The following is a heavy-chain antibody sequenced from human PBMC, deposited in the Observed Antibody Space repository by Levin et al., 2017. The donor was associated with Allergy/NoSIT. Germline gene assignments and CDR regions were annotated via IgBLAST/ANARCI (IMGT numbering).Heavy chain of an antibody. Sequence: SFPSSLCPFPLYFLPWVRQAPGQGLEWMGGTITFFDTTNYAQKFQGRVTITADESTSTVYMELSSLRFEDTAVYYCARDLYCSGGSCHSDAVGLWGQGTMVIVSS. D-gene: IGHD2-15*01. V-gene: IGHV1-69*01. CDR2: TITFFDTT. CDR1: LCPFPLYF. J-gene: IGHJ3*01. CDR3: ARDLYCSGGSCHSDAVGL.